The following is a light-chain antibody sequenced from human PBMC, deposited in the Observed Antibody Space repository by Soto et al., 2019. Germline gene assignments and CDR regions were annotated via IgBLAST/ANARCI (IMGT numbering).Light chain of an antibody. CDR2: RNN. CDR1: FSNIGSNF. V-gene: IGLV1-47*01. Sequence: QSVLTQPPSAFGTPGQTVTISCSGRFSNIGSNFIYWYQQLPGTAPKLLIYRNNERPSGVPDRFSASKSSTSASLAISGLRSEDEADYHCAAWDDSLSGVVFGGGTKLTVL. CDR3: AAWDDSLSGVV. J-gene: IGLJ3*02.